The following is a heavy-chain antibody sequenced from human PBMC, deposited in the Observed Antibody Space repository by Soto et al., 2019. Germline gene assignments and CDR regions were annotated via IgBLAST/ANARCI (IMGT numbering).Heavy chain of an antibody. J-gene: IGHJ5*02. V-gene: IGHV3-23*01. Sequence: EVPLLEAGGGLVQPGGSLRLSCAASGFTFSNYAIRWVRQAPGKGLEWVSSITGSGDTTNYADSVKGRFTISRDTSKNTVYLPMNSLRVEDTAVYYCAKAPLKYSSSWYLEWWFDPWGQGTLVTVSS. CDR3: AKAPLKYSSSWYLEWWFDP. CDR2: ITGSGDTT. D-gene: IGHD6-13*01. CDR1: GFTFSNYA.